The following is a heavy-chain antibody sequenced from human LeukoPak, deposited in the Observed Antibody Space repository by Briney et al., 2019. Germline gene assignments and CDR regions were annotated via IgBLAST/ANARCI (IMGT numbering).Heavy chain of an antibody. CDR2: IIPIFGTA. V-gene: IGHV1-69*13. CDR1: GFTFTNYN. CDR3: ARDSFSSGWFDY. D-gene: IGHD6-19*01. J-gene: IGHJ4*02. Sequence: SVKVSCKASGFTFTNYNLRWVRQAPGQGLEWMGGIIPIFGTANYAQKFQGRVTITADESTSTAYMELSSLRSEDTAVYYCARDSFSSGWFDYWGQGTLVTVSS.